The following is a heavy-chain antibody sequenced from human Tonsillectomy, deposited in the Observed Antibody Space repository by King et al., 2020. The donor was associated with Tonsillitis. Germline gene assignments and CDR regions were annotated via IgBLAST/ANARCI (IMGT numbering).Heavy chain of an antibody. CDR3: TRDRNYDFWSGPDGRYYYMDV. CDR2: IRSKAYGGTT. D-gene: IGHD3-3*01. Sequence: QLVQSGGGLVQPGRSLRLSCTASGFTFGDYAMSWVRQAPGKGLEWVGFIRSKAYGGTTEYAASVKGRFTISRDDSKSIAYLQMNSLKTEDTAVYYCTRDRNYDFWSGPDGRYYYMDVWGKGTTVTVSS. J-gene: IGHJ6*03. CDR1: GFTFGDYA. V-gene: IGHV3-49*04.